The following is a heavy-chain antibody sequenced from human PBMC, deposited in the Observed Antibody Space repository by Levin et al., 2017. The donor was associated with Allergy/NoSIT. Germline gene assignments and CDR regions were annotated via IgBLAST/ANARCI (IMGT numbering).Heavy chain of an antibody. J-gene: IGHJ3*02. D-gene: IGHD3-9*01. CDR2: ISASDAKT. CDR1: GYSFTNYG. V-gene: IGHV1-18*01. Sequence: ASVKVSCKASGYSFTNYGITWVRQAPGQGLEYMGWISASDAKTNYAQKFLGRVTIVTDTSTNSAYMELRSLRSDDTALYYCVRDGSYDAVTGHWIALDAFDIWGQGTMVTVSS. CDR3: VRDGSYDAVTGHWIALDAFDI.